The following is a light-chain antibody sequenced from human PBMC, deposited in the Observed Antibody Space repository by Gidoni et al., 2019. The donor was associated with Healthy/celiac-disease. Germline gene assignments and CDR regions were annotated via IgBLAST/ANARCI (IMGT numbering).Light chain of an antibody. CDR1: SSNIGSNT. CDR2: SNT. J-gene: IGLJ1*01. Sequence: QSVLTQPPSASGTPGQRVTIPCSGSSSNIGSNTVNWYQQLPGTAPKLLIYSNTQRPSGVPDRFSGSKSGTSASLAISGLQSEDEADYYCAAWDDGLTGYVFGTGTEVTVL. V-gene: IGLV1-44*01. CDR3: AAWDDGLTGYV.